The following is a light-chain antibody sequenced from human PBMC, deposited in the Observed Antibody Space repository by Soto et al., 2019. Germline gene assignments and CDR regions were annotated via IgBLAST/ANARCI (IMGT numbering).Light chain of an antibody. Sequence: DIQMTQSPSTLSASVGDRVTITCRASQSIRSWLAWYQQKPGEAPKLLIYDASSLESGVPSRFSGSGSGTKFTLTFSSLQPDDFATYYCQQYNNYWTFGQGTKV. J-gene: IGKJ1*01. CDR3: QQYNNYWT. CDR1: QSIRSW. V-gene: IGKV1-5*01. CDR2: DAS.